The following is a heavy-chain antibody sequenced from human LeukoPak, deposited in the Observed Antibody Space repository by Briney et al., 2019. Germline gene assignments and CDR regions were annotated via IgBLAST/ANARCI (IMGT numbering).Heavy chain of an antibody. D-gene: IGHD3-22*01. CDR2: FDPEDGET. CDR1: GYTLTELS. Sequence: SVKVSRKVSGYTLTELSMHWVRQAPGKGLEWMGGFDPEDGETIYAQKFQGRVTMTEDTSTDTAYMELSSLRSEDTAVYYCATTSYDSSGYYYFDYWGQGTLVTVSS. J-gene: IGHJ4*02. CDR3: ATTSYDSSGYYYFDY. V-gene: IGHV1-24*01.